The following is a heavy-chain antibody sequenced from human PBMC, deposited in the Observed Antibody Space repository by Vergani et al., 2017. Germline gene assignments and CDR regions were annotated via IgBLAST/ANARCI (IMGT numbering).Heavy chain of an antibody. D-gene: IGHD6-13*01. CDR3: ARDQGLQQLIAPVVSAFDL. J-gene: IGHJ2*01. CDR2: ISSSSSYI. V-gene: IGHV3-21*01. Sequence: EVQLVESGGGLVKPGGSLRLSCAASGFTFSSYSMNWVRQAPGKGLEWVSSISSSSSYIYYADSVRGRFTISRDNAKNSLYLQMNSLRAEDTAVYYCARDQGLQQLIAPVVSAFDLWGRGTLVTVSS. CDR1: GFTFSSYS.